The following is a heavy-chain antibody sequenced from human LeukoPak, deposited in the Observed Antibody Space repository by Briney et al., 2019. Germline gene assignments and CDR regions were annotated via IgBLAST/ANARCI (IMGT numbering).Heavy chain of an antibody. D-gene: IGHD3-3*01. CDR2: ISGSGGNT. Sequence: GGSLRLSCAASGFTFSTYAMSWVRQAPGKGLEWVSGISGSGGNTYYADSVKGRFTISRDNSKNTLYLQMNSLRAEDTAVYYCARDSVTSYYDFWSGYLFDYWGQGTLVTVSS. CDR3: ARDSVTSYYDFWSGYLFDY. V-gene: IGHV3-23*01. CDR1: GFTFSTYA. J-gene: IGHJ4*02.